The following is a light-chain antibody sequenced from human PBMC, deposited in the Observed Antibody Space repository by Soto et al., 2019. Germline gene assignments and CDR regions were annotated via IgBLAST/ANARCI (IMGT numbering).Light chain of an antibody. J-gene: IGKJ4*01. CDR1: QDISSY. V-gene: IGKV1-9*01. CDR2: AAS. Sequence: DIQLTQSPSFLSSSVGDRVTITCRTSQDISSYLAWYQQKPGKPPQLLISAASTLQSGVPTRFSGSGSGTEFTLTSSSLQAEDSATYYYQQLNSYPISFGGGTKVEI. CDR3: QQLNSYPIS.